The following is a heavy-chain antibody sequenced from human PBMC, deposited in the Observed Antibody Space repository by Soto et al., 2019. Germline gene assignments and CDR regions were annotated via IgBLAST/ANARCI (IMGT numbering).Heavy chain of an antibody. V-gene: IGHV3-30*18. CDR2: ISYDGSNK. CDR3: AKGGSGYDHALWNAFDI. CDR1: GFTFSSYG. J-gene: IGHJ3*02. D-gene: IGHD5-12*01. Sequence: PGGSLRLSCAASGFTFSSYGMHWVRQAPGKGLEWVAVISYDGSNKYYADSVKGRFTISRDNSKNTLYLQMNSLRAEDTAVYYCAKGGSGYDHALWNAFDIWGQGTMVTVSS.